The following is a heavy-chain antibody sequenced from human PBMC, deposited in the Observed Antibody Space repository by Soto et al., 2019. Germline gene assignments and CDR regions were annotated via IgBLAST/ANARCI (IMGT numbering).Heavy chain of an antibody. D-gene: IGHD3-10*01. CDR1: GFTFSSYD. CDR3: ARAGSYYSPGTADC. V-gene: IGHV3-13*04. CDR2: IGFGGDT. J-gene: IGHJ4*02. Sequence: EVQLVESGGGLVQPGGSLRLSCAASGFTFSSYDMHWVRQVTGKGLEWVAAIGFGGDTYYLDSVQGRFAISRDNAKNSLYLQMNSLRVGDTALYYCARAGSYYSPGTADCWGQGPLVTVSS.